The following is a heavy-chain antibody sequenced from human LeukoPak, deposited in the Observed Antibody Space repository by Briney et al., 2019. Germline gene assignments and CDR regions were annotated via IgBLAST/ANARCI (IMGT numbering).Heavy chain of an antibody. CDR2: INHSGST. CDR3: ARGLLRIVVVPAASYGGVDP. V-gene: IGHV4-34*01. D-gene: IGHD2-2*01. CDR1: GGSFSGYY. Sequence: SETLSLTCAVYGGSFSGYYWSWIRQPPGKGLEWIGEINHSGSTNYNPSLKSRVTISVDTSKNQFSLKLSSVTAADTAVYYCARGLLRIVVVPAASYGGVDPWGQGTLVTVSS. J-gene: IGHJ5*02.